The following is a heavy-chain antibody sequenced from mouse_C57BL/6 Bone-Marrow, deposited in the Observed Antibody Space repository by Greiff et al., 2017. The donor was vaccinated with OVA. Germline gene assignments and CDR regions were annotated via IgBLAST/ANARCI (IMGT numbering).Heavy chain of an antibody. Sequence: QVQLQQPGAELVKPGASVKLSCKASGYTFTSYWMHWVKQRPGQGLEWIGMIHPNSGSTNYNEKFESNATLTVDKSSSTAYMQLSSLTSEDSAVYYCARPLRWYFDVWGTGTTVTVSS. CDR2: IHPNSGST. CDR1: GYTFTSYW. D-gene: IGHD1-1*01. J-gene: IGHJ1*03. V-gene: IGHV1-64*01. CDR3: ARPLRWYFDV.